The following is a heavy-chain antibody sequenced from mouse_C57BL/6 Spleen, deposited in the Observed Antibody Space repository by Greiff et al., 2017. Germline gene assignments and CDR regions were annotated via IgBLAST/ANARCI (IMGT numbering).Heavy chain of an antibody. CDR3: ARDLRVYYAMDY. CDR1: GFTFSSYA. D-gene: IGHD3-1*01. V-gene: IGHV5-4*01. J-gene: IGHJ4*01. Sequence: EVQLVESGGGLVKPGGSLKLSCAASGFTFSSYAMSWVRQTPEKRLEWVATISDGGSYTYYPDNVKGRFTISRDNAKNNLYLQMSHLKSEDTAMYYCARDLRVYYAMDYWGQGTSVTVSS. CDR2: ISDGGSYT.